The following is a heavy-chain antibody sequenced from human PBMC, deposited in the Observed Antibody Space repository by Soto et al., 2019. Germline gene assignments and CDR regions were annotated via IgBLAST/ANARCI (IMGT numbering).Heavy chain of an antibody. D-gene: IGHD2-2*01. V-gene: IGHV1-18*01. CDR3: AREYCSSTSCFGPDY. CDR1: GHTLVSFG. CDR2: ISANSENT. Sequence: ASVKVSCKASGHTLVSFGVSWVRQAPGQGLEWLGWISANSENTNYAQRFQDRLTMTADTSTTTAYMELRSPTSDDTAVYYCAREYCSSTSCFGPDYWGQGTLVTVSS. J-gene: IGHJ4*02.